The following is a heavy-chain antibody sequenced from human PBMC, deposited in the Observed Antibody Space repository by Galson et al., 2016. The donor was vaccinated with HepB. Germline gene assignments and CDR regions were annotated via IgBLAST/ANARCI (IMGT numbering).Heavy chain of an antibody. V-gene: IGHV3-23*01. CDR3: AKALRHWMGHHDAYDL. CDR2: VSASGSGT. Sequence: SLRLSCAASGFTCVNFAMSWVRQAPGRGLGSVSAVSASGSGTYYADSVKGRFTISSDNSKNTLYGQMTSLRAEDTAVYYCAKALRHWMGHHDAYDLRGQGTLVTVSP. D-gene: IGHD1-1*01. J-gene: IGHJ3*01. CDR1: GFTCVNFA.